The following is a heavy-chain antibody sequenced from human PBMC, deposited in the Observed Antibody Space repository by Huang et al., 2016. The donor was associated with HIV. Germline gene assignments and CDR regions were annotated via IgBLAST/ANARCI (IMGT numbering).Heavy chain of an antibody. CDR1: GGSFSGHY. V-gene: IGHV4-34*01. CDR2: IDHRVTT. J-gene: IGHJ4*02. D-gene: IGHD3-9*01. Sequence: QVRLHQWGSGVLKPSETLSLKCAVYGGSFSGHYWTWIRQSQGKGLELIGEIDHRVTTSSNPSLKSRVTMSIDTSKSQFYLNLTSVTATDTAVYYCARPRMTEGNSDSTWSYFDSWGQGTLVVVSS. CDR3: ARPRMTEGNSDSTWSYFDS.